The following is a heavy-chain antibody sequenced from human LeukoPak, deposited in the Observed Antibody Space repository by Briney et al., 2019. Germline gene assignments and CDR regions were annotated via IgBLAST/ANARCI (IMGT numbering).Heavy chain of an antibody. CDR2: IYYSGGA. CDR1: GGSIGGYY. CDR3: ARGLAYCGGDCYGA. D-gene: IGHD2-21*02. Sequence: SQTLSLTCTVSGGSIGGYYWGWVRQPPGKGLEWVGYIYYSGGANYNPSLERRVTISMNTSTTQFPLKLSSVIAADTAVYFCARGLAYCGGDCYGAWGRGTLVTVSS. J-gene: IGHJ5*02. V-gene: IGHV4-59*01.